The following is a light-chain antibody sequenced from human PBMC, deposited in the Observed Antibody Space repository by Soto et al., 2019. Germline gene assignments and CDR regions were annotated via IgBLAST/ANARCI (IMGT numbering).Light chain of an antibody. V-gene: IGLV4-69*01. CDR3: QTWGTGIQV. Sequence: QPVLTQSPSASASLGASVKLTCTLSRGHSNYAIAWHQQQPEKGPRYLMKLNSDGSHSKGDGIPDRFSGSSSGAERYLTISSLQSEDEADYYCQTWGTGIQVFGGGTQLTVL. CDR2: LNSDGSH. CDR1: RGHSNYA. J-gene: IGLJ2*01.